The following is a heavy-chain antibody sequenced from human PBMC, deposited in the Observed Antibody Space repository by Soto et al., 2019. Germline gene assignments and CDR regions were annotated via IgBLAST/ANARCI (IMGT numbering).Heavy chain of an antibody. CDR2: IYSGGYT. CDR1: GFTVSNNY. J-gene: IGHJ4*02. D-gene: IGHD3-10*01. Sequence: EVQLVESGGGLIQPGGSLRLSCAVSGFTVSNNYMSWVRQAPGKGLEGVSVIYSGGYTAYGDSVKGRFTISRDNSKNTIYIKINGLGADDPAGYCWASRGGGGGYWGQGTLVTVSS. CDR3: ASRGGGGGY. V-gene: IGHV3-53*01.